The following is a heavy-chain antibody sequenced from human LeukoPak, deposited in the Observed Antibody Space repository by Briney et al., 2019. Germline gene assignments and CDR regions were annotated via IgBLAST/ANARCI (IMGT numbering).Heavy chain of an antibody. CDR1: GFTFDDYA. CDR2: ISWNSGSI. J-gene: IGHJ6*02. CDR3: AKDGSSSRYYYYGMDV. V-gene: IGHV3-9*01. D-gene: IGHD6-6*01. Sequence: GGSLRLSCAASGFTFDDYAMHWVRQAPGKGLEWVSGISWNSGSIGYADSVKGRFTISRDNAKNSLNLQMNSLRAEDTALYYCAKDGSSSRYYYYGMDVWGQGTTVTVSS.